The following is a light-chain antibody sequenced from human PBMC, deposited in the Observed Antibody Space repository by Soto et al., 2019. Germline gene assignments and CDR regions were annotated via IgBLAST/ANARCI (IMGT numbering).Light chain of an antibody. Sequence: DIQMTQSHSTLSASVGDRVTITCRASRSISNWLAWYQQRPGIAPKLLIFDASILQSGVPSRFSGSGSGTEFTLSISRLQTDDFATYYCQQYGSFSPITFGGGTKVDIK. CDR1: RSISNW. J-gene: IGKJ4*01. CDR2: DAS. V-gene: IGKV1-5*01. CDR3: QQYGSFSPIT.